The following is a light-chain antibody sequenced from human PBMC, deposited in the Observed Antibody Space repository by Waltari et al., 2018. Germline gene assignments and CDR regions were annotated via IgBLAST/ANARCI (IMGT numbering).Light chain of an antibody. CDR3: QQYKSYKT. J-gene: IGKJ1*01. CDR1: QSITTS. CDR2: GAS. V-gene: IGKV1-5*03. Sequence: DIQMTQSPSTLSASVGDTVIISCRASQSITTSLARYQIKPGKAPDVLIYGASNLESGVPSRFSGSGSGTEFTLTISSLQPDDFATYYCQQYKSYKTFGQGTRVEIK.